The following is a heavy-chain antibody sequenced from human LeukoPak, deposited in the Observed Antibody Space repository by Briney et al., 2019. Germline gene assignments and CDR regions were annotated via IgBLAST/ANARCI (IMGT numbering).Heavy chain of an antibody. CDR1: GGSISSADYY. Sequence: PSETLSLTCTVSGGSISSADYYWSWIRQPPGKGLEWIGCIYYSGSTYYNPSLKSRVTISVDTSKNQFSLKLSSVTAADTAVYYCATLEGRFLEWLYNPYWGQGTLVTVSS. CDR2: IYYSGST. D-gene: IGHD3-3*01. V-gene: IGHV4-30-4*01. CDR3: ATLEGRFLEWLYNPY. J-gene: IGHJ4*02.